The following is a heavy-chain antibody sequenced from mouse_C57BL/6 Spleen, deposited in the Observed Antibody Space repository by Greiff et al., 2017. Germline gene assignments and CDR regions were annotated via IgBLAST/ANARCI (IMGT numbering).Heavy chain of an antibody. CDR3: ASSSGYYYAMDY. CDR2: ISYDGSN. D-gene: IGHD1-1*01. Sequence: EVKLMESGPGLVKPSQSLSLTCSVTGYSITSGYYWYWIRQFPGNKLEWMGYISYDGSNNYNPSLKNRISITRDTSKNQFFLKLNSVNTEDTATYYCASSSGYYYAMDYWGQGTSVTVSS. V-gene: IGHV3-6*01. CDR1: GYSITSGYY. J-gene: IGHJ4*01.